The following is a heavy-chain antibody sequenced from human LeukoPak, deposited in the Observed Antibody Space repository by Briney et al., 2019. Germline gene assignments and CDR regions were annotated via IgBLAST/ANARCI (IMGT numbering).Heavy chain of an antibody. CDR3: ARGRILEWLTALDY. V-gene: IGHV4-30-4*08. J-gene: IGHJ4*02. D-gene: IGHD3-3*01. CDR2: IYYSGST. Sequence: PGGSLRLSCAASGFTFSDYYISWIRQPPGKGLEWIGYIYYSGSTYYNPSLKSRVTISVDTSKNQFSLKLSSVTAADTAVYYCARGRILEWLTALDYWGQGTLVTVSS. CDR1: GFTFSDYY.